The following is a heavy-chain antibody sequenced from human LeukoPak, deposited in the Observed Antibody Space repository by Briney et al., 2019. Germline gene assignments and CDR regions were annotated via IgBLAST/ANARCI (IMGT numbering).Heavy chain of an antibody. CDR2: ISSSSSYI. D-gene: IGHD3-3*01. CDR1: GFTFSSYS. V-gene: IGHV3-21*01. Sequence: GGSLRLSCAASGFTFSSYSMNWVRQAPGKGLEWVSSISSSSSYIYYTDSVKGRFTISRDNAKNSLYLQMNSLRAEDTAVYYCARDVYYDFWSGVDYWGQGTLVTVSS. CDR3: ARDVYYDFWSGVDY. J-gene: IGHJ4*02.